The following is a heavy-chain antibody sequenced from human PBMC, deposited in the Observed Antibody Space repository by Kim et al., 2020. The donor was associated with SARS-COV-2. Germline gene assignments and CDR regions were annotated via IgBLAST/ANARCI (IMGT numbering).Heavy chain of an antibody. CDR3: AKGDMTTVVPDAFDI. V-gene: IGHV3-23*01. D-gene: IGHD4-17*01. CDR2: ISGSGGST. Sequence: GGSLRLSCAASGFTFSSYAMSWVRQAPGKGLDWVSAISGSGGSTYYADSVKGRLTISRDNSKNTLYLQMNSLRAEDTAVYYCAKGDMTTVVPDAFDIWGQGTMVTVSS. CDR1: GFTFSSYA. J-gene: IGHJ3*02.